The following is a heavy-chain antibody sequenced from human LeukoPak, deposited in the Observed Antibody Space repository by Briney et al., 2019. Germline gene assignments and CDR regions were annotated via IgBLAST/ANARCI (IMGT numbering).Heavy chain of an antibody. D-gene: IGHD2-21*01. CDR3: ARGVFMTSGRYFYYMDL. CDR2: FYAGDT. V-gene: IGHV4-61*02. J-gene: IGHJ6*03. CDR1: AASISSDNYY. Sequence: SETLSLTXTVSAASISSDNYYWNWIRQPAGRGLEWIGRFYAGDTKYNPSLNNRATVSVDTSKNQFSLTLSSVTAADTATYYCARGVFMTSGRYFYYMDLWGTGTTVTVSS.